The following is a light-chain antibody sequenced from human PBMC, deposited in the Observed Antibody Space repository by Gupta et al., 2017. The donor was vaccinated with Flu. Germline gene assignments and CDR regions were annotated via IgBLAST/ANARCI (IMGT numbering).Light chain of an antibody. J-gene: IGLJ2*01. V-gene: IGLV2-14*01. Sequence: SITISCTGTSSDVGGYNYVSWYQQHPGKAPKRMIYEVSNRPAGVSNRFSGSKSGNTAPLTISGLQAEDEADYYCSSYTSSSTLVFGGGTKLTVL. CDR1: SSDVGGYNY. CDR3: SSYTSSSTLV. CDR2: EVS.